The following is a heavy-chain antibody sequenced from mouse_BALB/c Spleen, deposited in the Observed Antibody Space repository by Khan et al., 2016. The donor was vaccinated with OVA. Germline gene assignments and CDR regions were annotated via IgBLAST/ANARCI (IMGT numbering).Heavy chain of an antibody. D-gene: IGHD1-1*02. CDR1: GYSITSDYA. CDR2: ISYSGTT. J-gene: IGHJ2*01. Sequence: EVKLLESGPGLVKPSQSLSLTCTVTGYSITSDYAWNWLRQFPGNKLEWMGYISYSGTTNYNPSLKSRISITRNTSKNQFFLQLNSVTTEDTARYYCARIYGGDFDYWGQGTTLTVSS. CDR3: ARIYGGDFDY. V-gene: IGHV3-2*02.